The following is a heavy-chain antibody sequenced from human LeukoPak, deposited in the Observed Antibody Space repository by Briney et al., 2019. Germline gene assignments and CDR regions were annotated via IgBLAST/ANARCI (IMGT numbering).Heavy chain of an antibody. V-gene: IGHV3-7*01. D-gene: IGHD3-10*01. J-gene: IGHJ4*02. CDR1: GFTFSSYW. CDR3: ARDLPINMVRGVIKGYFDN. CDR2: IKQDGSEK. Sequence: GGSLRLSCVVSGFTFSSYWMSWVRRAPGKGLEWVANIKQDGSEKYYVDSVKGRFTISRDNAKNSLYLQMNSLRAEDTAVYYCARDLPINMVRGVIKGYFDNWGQGTLVTVSS.